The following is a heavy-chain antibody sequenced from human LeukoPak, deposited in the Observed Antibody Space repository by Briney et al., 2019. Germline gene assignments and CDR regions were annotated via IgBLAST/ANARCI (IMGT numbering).Heavy chain of an antibody. Sequence: SETLSLTCTVSGGSISSNSYYWGRIRQSPGKGLEWIGTIYYSGSTYYNPSLKSRVTISVDTSKNQFSLKLSSVTAADRAMYYCARNRYYYGSGSYGVPNWFDPWGQGTLVTVSS. CDR3: ARNRYYYGSGSYGVPNWFDP. V-gene: IGHV4-39*01. J-gene: IGHJ5*02. CDR1: GGSISSNSYY. D-gene: IGHD3-10*01. CDR2: IYYSGST.